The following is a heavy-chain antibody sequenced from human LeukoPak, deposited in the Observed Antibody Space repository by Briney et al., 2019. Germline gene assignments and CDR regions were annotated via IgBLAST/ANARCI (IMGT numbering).Heavy chain of an antibody. Sequence: SETLSLTCAVYGGSFNGYYWSWIRQPPGKGLEWIGSIYYSGSTYYNPSLKSRVTISVDTSKNQFSLKLSSVTAADTAVYYCARHYGTRGQGTLVTVSS. CDR2: IYYSGST. V-gene: IGHV4-34*01. D-gene: IGHD3-16*01. CDR1: GGSFNGYY. CDR3: ARHYGT. J-gene: IGHJ4*02.